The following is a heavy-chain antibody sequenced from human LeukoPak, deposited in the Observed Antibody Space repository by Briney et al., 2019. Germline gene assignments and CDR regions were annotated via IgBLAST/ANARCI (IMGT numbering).Heavy chain of an antibody. CDR1: GFIFSSYW. V-gene: IGHV3-7*01. Sequence: GGCLRLSFAAPGFIFSSYWRRWVRQAPGKGLEWVANIKPDGSEKYYAHSVKGRFAISRDNAKNSVFLEMNSLRGEDTALYFCARDGLEVVAMGSDNWGQGTLVTVSS. J-gene: IGHJ4*02. D-gene: IGHD3-22*01. CDR2: IKPDGSEK. CDR3: ARDGLEVVAMGSDN.